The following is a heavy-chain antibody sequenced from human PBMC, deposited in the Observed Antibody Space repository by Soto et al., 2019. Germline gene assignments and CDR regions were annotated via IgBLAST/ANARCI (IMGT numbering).Heavy chain of an antibody. CDR3: TRDSTYIVGGTRADY. J-gene: IGHJ4*02. CDR2: ISGYNGNT. CDR1: GYTFTSYG. D-gene: IGHD1-26*01. V-gene: IGHV1-18*01. Sequence: QVQLVQSGAEVKKPGASVKVSCKASGYTFTSYGISWVRQAPGQGLEWMGWISGYNGNTKYAQNLQGRVTMTTDTSTSTACMELRSLTSDDTAVYYCTRDSTYIVGGTRADYWGQGTLVTVSS.